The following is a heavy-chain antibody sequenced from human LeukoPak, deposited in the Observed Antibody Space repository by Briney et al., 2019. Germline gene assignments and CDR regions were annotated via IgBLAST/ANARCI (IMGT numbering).Heavy chain of an antibody. CDR3: ARGITIFGVLRGDAFDI. D-gene: IGHD3-3*01. V-gene: IGHV4-39*07. CDR1: GGSISSSSYY. CDR2: IYYSGST. Sequence: SETLSLTCTVSGGSISSSSYYWGWIRQPPGKGLEWIGSIYYSGSTYYNPSLKSRVTISVDTSKNQFSLKLSSVTAADTAVYYCARGITIFGVLRGDAFDIWGQGTMVTVSS. J-gene: IGHJ3*02.